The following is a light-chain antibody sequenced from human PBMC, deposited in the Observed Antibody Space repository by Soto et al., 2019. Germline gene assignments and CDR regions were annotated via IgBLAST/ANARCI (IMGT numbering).Light chain of an antibody. V-gene: IGLV1-40*01. Sequence: QSVLTQPPSVSGAPRQRVTISCTGSSSNIGAGYDVHWYQQLPGTAPKLLIYGNSNRPSGVPDRFSGSKSGASASLAITGLQAEDEADYYCQSYDISLTTWVFGGGPKVTVL. CDR1: SSNIGAGYD. J-gene: IGLJ3*02. CDR2: GNS. CDR3: QSYDISLTTWV.